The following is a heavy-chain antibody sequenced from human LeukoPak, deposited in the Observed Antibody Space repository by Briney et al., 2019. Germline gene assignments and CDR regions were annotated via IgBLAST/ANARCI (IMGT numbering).Heavy chain of an antibody. J-gene: IGHJ5*02. CDR1: GYIFTTYW. CDR3: ARQITFGGVEFDP. Sequence: GESLKISCKGSGYIFTTYWIGWVRQLPGKGLEWMGIIYPGDSDARYGPSFQGQVTISVDKSINTAYLQWSSLKASDTAMYYCARQITFGGVEFDPWGQGTLVTVSS. V-gene: IGHV5-51*01. D-gene: IGHD3-16*01. CDR2: IYPGDSDA.